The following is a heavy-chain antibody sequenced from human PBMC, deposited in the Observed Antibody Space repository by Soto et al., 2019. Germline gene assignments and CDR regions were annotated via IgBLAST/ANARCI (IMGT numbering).Heavy chain of an antibody. CDR1: GGTFSSYA. CDR2: IIPIFGTA. V-gene: IGHV1-69*01. J-gene: IGHJ5*02. D-gene: IGHD1-26*01. CDR3: ASCVPIVGATNGWFDP. Sequence: QVQLVQSGAEVKKPGSSVKVSCKASGGTFSSYAISWVRQAPGQGLAWMGGIIPIFGTANYAQKFQGRVTITADESTSTAYMELSSLRSEDTAVYYCASCVPIVGATNGWFDPWGQGTLVTVSS.